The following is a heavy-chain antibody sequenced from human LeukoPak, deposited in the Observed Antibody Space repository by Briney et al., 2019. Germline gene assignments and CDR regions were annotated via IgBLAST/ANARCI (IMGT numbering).Heavy chain of an antibody. V-gene: IGHV1-69*06. CDR1: GGTFSSYA. CDR2: IIPIFGTA. CDR3: ARGGTMVRGVIMGNYYGMDV. D-gene: IGHD3-10*01. J-gene: IGHJ6*04. Sequence: SVKVSCKASGGTFSSYAISWVRQAPGQGLEWMGGIIPIFGTANYAQKFQGRVKITADKSTSTAYTELSSLRSEDTAVYYWARGGTMVRGVIMGNYYGMDVWGKGTTVTVSS.